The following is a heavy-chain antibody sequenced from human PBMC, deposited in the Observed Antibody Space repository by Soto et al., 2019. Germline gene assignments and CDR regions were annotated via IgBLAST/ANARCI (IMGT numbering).Heavy chain of an antibody. Sequence: GASVKVSCKASGYTFTGYYMHWVRQAPGQGLEWMGWINPNSGGTNYAQKFQGWVTMTRDTSISTAYMELSRLRSDDTAVYYCARANGYCSGGSCSTFFDYWGQGTLVTVS. D-gene: IGHD2-15*01. CDR3: ARANGYCSGGSCSTFFDY. CDR2: INPNSGGT. J-gene: IGHJ4*02. V-gene: IGHV1-2*04. CDR1: GYTFTGYY.